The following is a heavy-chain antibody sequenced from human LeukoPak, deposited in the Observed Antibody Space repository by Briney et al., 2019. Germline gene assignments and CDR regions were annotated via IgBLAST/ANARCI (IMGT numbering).Heavy chain of an antibody. V-gene: IGHV4-59*12. J-gene: IGHJ4*02. Sequence: SETLSLTCTVSGGSISSYYWSWIRQPPGKGLEWIGYIYHSGSTYYNPSLKSRVTISVDRSKNQFSLKLSSVTAADTAVYYGARAAIRSGYLFDYWGQGTLVTVSS. D-gene: IGHD3-3*01. CDR3: ARAAIRSGYLFDY. CDR1: GGSISSYY. CDR2: IYHSGST.